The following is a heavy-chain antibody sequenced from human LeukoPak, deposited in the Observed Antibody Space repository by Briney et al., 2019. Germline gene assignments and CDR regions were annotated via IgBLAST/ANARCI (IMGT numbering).Heavy chain of an antibody. J-gene: IGHJ4*02. CDR3: ARDKGHAAAASLYYFDY. CDR1: GGTFSSYA. V-gene: IGHV1-69*04. CDR2: IIPILGIA. D-gene: IGHD6-13*01. Sequence: AVKVSCKASGGTFSSYAISWVRQAPGQGLEWMGRIIPILGIANYAQKFQGRVTITADKSTSTAYMELSSLRSEDTAVYYCARDKGHAAAASLYYFDYWGQGTLVTVSS.